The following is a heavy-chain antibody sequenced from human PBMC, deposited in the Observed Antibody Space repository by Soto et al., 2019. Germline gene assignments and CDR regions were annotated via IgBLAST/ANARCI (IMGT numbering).Heavy chain of an antibody. V-gene: IGHV1-69*02. Sequence: QVQLVQSGAEVKKPGSSVKVSCKASGGTFSSYTISWVRQAPGQGLEWMGRIIPILGIANYAQKFQGRVTITADKSTSTDYRERSSLRSEDTAVYYCAGQYYYGSGSYYNVDYYYGMDVWGQGTTVTVSS. CDR3: AGQYYYGSGSYYNVDYYYGMDV. D-gene: IGHD3-10*01. CDR2: IIPILGIA. J-gene: IGHJ6*02. CDR1: GGTFSSYT.